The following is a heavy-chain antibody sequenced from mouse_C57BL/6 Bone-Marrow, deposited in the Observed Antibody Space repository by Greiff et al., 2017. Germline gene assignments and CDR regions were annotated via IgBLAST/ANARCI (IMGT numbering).Heavy chain of an antibody. CDR2: IYPRDGST. Sequence: VQLQQSDAELVKPGASVKISCKVSGYTFTDHTIHWMKQRPEQGLEWIGYIYPRDGSTKYNEKFKGKATLTADKSSSTAYMQLNSLTSEDSAVYFCARASPYGSSPYAMDYWGQGTSVTVSS. CDR3: ARASPYGSSPYAMDY. D-gene: IGHD1-1*01. V-gene: IGHV1-78*01. CDR1: GYTFTDHT. J-gene: IGHJ4*01.